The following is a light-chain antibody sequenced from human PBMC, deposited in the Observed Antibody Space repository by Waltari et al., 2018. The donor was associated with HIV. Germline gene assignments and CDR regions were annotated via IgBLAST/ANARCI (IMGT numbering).Light chain of an antibody. Sequence: SALTQPASVSGSLGQSITFSCTGTSSDIGSYNYFSWYQQHPGKAPKIIIYDVTNRPSGVSNRFSGSKSGNTASLTISGLQAEDEADYYCTSFTSSSAWVFGGGTMLTVL. CDR3: TSFTSSSAWV. CDR1: SSDIGSYNY. CDR2: DVT. J-gene: IGLJ3*02. V-gene: IGLV2-14*03.